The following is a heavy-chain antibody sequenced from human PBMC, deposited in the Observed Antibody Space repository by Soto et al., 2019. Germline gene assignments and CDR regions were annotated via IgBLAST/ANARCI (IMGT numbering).Heavy chain of an antibody. CDR1: GGSISNYY. V-gene: IGHV4-59*08. J-gene: IGHJ4*01. CDR3: ASLTIGYCSGDTCYPRGYFDY. D-gene: IGHD2-15*01. CDR2: IYYRGST. Sequence: SETLSLTCTVSGGSISNYYWSWIRQPPGKGLEWIGYIYYRGSTNYNPSLKSRVTISVDTSKNQFSLKLTSVTAADTAVYYCASLTIGYCSGDTCYPRGYFDYWGHGTLVTVSS.